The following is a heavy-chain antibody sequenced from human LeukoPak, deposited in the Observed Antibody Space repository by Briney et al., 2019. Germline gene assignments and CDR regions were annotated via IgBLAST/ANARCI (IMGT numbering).Heavy chain of an antibody. V-gene: IGHV5-51*01. J-gene: IGHJ2*01. CDR2: IHPGDSHT. CDR1: GYTFTKYW. D-gene: IGHD2-2*01. CDR3: ARQPGMTAKSWYFDL. Sequence: GESLKIPCEGSGYTFTKYWIGWVRQMPGKGLEWMGVIHPGDSHTWYSPSFQGQVTISADKSISMAYLQWSSLKASDTAMYFCARQPGMTAKSWYFDLWGRGTLVTVSS.